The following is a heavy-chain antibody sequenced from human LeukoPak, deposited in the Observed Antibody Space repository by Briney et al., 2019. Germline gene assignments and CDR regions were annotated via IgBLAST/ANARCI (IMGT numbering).Heavy chain of an antibody. D-gene: IGHD5-18*01. CDR2: ISSASTYI. J-gene: IGHJ4*02. Sequence: PGGSLRLSCAASGFTFSSYSMNWVRQAPGKGLEWVSSISSASTYIYYADSVKVRFTISRDNAKNSLYLQMNSLRAEDTAMYYCARLVWDTTMADGDIDSWGQGTLLIVSS. V-gene: IGHV3-21*01. CDR1: GFTFSSYS. CDR3: ARLVWDTTMADGDIDS.